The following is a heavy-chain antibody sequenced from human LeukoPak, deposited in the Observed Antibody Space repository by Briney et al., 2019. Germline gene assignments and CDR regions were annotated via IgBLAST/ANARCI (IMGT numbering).Heavy chain of an antibody. Sequence: SETLSLTCIVAGGSISSHYWTWIRQPPGKGLEWIGYIYYNGSTNYNPSLKSRVTISVDTSKNQFSLKWNSVTAAHTAVYYCARQSRGIAVAGLDYWGQGILVTVSS. D-gene: IGHD6-19*01. CDR1: GGSISSHY. CDR3: ARQSRGIAVAGLDY. CDR2: IYYNGST. J-gene: IGHJ4*02. V-gene: IGHV4-59*08.